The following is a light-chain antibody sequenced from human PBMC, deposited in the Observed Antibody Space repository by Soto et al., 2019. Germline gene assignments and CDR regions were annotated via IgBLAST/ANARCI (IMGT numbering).Light chain of an antibody. CDR1: QSVSSSH. Sequence: EIVLTQSPGTLSLSPGERATLSCRASQSVSSSHLAWYPQKPGQAPRLLIYGASSRATGIPDMFRCRGSGTDFTLTISRLEPEDFSVYICQHCHSSPYTFGQGTTVQS. V-gene: IGKV3-20*01. CDR2: GAS. J-gene: IGKJ2*01. CDR3: QHCHSSPYT.